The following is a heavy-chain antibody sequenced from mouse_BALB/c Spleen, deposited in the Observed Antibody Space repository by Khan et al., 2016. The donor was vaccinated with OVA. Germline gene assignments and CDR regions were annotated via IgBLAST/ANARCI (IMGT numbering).Heavy chain of an antibody. V-gene: IGHV3-2*02. CDR1: GYSITSGYG. CDR2: ISYSGST. Sequence: VQLQESGPGLVKPSQSLSLTCTVTGYSITSGYGWNWLRQFPGNKLEWMGYISYSGSTNYNPSLKSRISITRDTSKNQFFLQLNSVTTEDTATYYCARTARIKYWGQGTTLTGSS. D-gene: IGHD1-2*01. J-gene: IGHJ2*01. CDR3: ARTARIKY.